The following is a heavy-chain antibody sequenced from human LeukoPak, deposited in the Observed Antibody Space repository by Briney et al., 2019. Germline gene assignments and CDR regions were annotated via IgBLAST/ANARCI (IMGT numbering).Heavy chain of an antibody. CDR3: AKVRYYDSSGYTCYYFDY. J-gene: IGHJ4*02. D-gene: IGHD3-22*01. CDR1: GFTVSGNY. V-gene: IGHV3-53*01. CDR2: IYSGGTT. Sequence: AGGSLRLSCAVSGFTVSGNYMSWVRQAPGKGLEWVSLIYSGGTTYYADSVKGRFTISRDNSKNTLYLQMNSLRAEDTAVYYCAKVRYYDSSGYTCYYFDYWGQGTLVTVSS.